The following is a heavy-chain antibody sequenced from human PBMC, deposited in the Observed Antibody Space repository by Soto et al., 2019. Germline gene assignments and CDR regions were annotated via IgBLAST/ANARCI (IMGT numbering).Heavy chain of an antibody. V-gene: IGHV2-5*01. D-gene: IGHD6-6*01. Sequence: QYTLMESGPTLVKPTQTLTLTCSFSGFSLTTSGVGVGWVRQPPGKALEWLAHIYWSGDEHYRPSLKSRLSITKDASKNQVVLTMANMDSVDTATYYCARGIATRPVFAFDVWGQGTVVTVSS. CDR2: IYWSGDE. CDR3: ARGIATRPVFAFDV. J-gene: IGHJ3*01. CDR1: GFSLTTSGVG.